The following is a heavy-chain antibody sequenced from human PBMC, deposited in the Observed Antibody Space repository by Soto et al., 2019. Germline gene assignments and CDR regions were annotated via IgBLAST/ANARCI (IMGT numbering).Heavy chain of an antibody. D-gene: IGHD6-13*01. CDR3: ARHYSSSPFDY. J-gene: IGHJ4*02. V-gene: IGHV4-39*01. CDR1: GGSISSSTYY. CDR2: IYFTGST. Sequence: SETLSLTCTVSGGSISSSTYYWGWIRQPPGKGLEYIASIYFTGSTYYNPSLKSRVTISSDTSKNQFSLKVSSVTAADTAVYYCARHYSSSPFDYWGQGTLVTVSS.